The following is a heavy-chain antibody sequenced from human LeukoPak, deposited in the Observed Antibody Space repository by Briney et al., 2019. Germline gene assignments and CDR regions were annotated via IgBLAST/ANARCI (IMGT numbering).Heavy chain of an antibody. CDR2: IDHRGSS. CDR3: ATRSSTLAAARCFDD. CDR1: GESFSAYF. D-gene: IGHD6-6*01. V-gene: IGHV4-34*01. J-gene: IGHJ4*03. Sequence: SSETLSLTCAVHGESFSAYFWSWIRQVPGKGLEWIGEIDHRGSSNYNPPLKSRATISVDTSKNHFSLSLTSVTAADTAVYCCATRSSTLAAARCFDDWGQGTVVTVSS.